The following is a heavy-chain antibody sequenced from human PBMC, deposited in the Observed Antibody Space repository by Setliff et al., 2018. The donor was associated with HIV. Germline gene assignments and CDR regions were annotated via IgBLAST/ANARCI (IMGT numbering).Heavy chain of an antibody. D-gene: IGHD2-15*01. CDR1: GDSISSSSYY. CDR3: ARGGGTASPIDYHYYIDV. V-gene: IGHV4-39*01. J-gene: IGHJ6*03. CDR2: IYYTGSP. Sequence: SETLSLTCTVSGDSISSSSYYWGWVRQPPGKGLEWIGGIYYTGSPFYNPSLKSRVTISVDTSNNQFSLKLSSVTAADTAVYYCARGGGTASPIDYHYYIDVWGKGTTVTVSS.